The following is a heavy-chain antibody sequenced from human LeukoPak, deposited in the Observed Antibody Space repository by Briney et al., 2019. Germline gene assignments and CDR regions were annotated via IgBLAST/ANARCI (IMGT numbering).Heavy chain of an antibody. CDR1: GFTFSSYA. CDR2: ISYDGSNK. CDR3: ARVRTDSSGYYYEGYDY. J-gene: IGHJ4*02. D-gene: IGHD3-22*01. Sequence: GGSLRLSCAASGFTFSSYAMHWVRQAPGKGLEWVAVISYDGSNKYYADSVKGRFTISRDNSKNTLYLQMNSLRPDDTALYYCARVRTDSSGYYYEGYDYWGQGTLVTVSS. V-gene: IGHV3-30-3*01.